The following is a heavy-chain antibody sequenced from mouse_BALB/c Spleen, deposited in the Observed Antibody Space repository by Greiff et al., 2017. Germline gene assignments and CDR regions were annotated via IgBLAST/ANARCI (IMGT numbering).Heavy chain of an antibody. J-gene: IGHJ4*01. CDR2: IDPANGNT. V-gene: IGHV14-3*02. CDR3: ARGYGIYAMDY. CDR1: GFNIKDTY. Sequence: VQLQQSGAELVKPGASVKLSCTASGFNIKDTYMHWVKQRPEQGLEWIGRIDPANGNTKYDPKFQGKATITADTSSNTAYLQLSSLTSEDTAVYYCARGYGIYAMDYWGQGTSVTVSS. D-gene: IGHD2-10*02.